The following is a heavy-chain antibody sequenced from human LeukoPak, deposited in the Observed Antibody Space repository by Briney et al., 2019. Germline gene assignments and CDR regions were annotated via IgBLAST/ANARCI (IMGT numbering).Heavy chain of an antibody. V-gene: IGHV4-4*02. J-gene: IGHJ4*02. Sequence: SGTLSLTCAVSGGSISSSNWWSWVRQPPGKGLEWIGYIYHSGSTYYNPSLKSRVTISVDRSKNQFSLKLSSVTAADTAVYYCARYSTSYSNYYFDYWGQGTLVTVSS. CDR2: IYHSGST. CDR1: GGSISSSNW. CDR3: ARYSTSYSNYYFDY. D-gene: IGHD4-11*01.